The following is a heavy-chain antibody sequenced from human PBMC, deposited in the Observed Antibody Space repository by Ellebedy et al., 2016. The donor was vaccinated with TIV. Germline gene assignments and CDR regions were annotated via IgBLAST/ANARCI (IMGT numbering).Heavy chain of an antibody. CDR1: GFTFSSYV. CDR3: ATQLWNTEF. V-gene: IGHV3-30*03. D-gene: IGHD2-21*01. CDR2: MSYDGSYK. Sequence: GESLKISCAASGFTFSSYVMHWVRQAPGKGLEWVTCMSYDGSYKYTDSLKGRFTISRDNSKNTLYLQMNSLRAEDTAVYYCATQLWNTEFWGQGTPVIVSA. J-gene: IGHJ4*02.